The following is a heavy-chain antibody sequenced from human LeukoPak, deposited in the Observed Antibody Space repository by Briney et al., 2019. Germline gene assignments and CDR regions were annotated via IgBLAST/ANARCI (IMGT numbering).Heavy chain of an antibody. CDR1: GYTFTGKY. Sequence: ASVKVSCKASGYTFTGKYMYWVRQAPGQGLEWMGWINPNSGGTNYQGRVTMTRDTSISTAYMEVSRRRYDDTAVYYCAGLGVEDYWGQGTLVTVSS. V-gene: IGHV1-2*02. D-gene: IGHD2-8*01. CDR2: INPNSGGT. J-gene: IGHJ4*02. CDR3: AGLGVEDY.